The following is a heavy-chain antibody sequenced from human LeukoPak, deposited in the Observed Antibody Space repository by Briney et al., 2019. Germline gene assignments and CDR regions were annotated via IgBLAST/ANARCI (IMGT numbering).Heavy chain of an antibody. Sequence: SETLSLTCTVSGGSLSRGEYYWRWLRQHPGTGPEWIGYIHYSGSTYYNPSLTSRFIISVDTSKNQFSLKLTSVTAADTAVYYCARDGLIRGQGTLVTVSS. D-gene: IGHD3-10*01. J-gene: IGHJ4*02. CDR1: GGSLSRGEYY. CDR2: IHYSGST. V-gene: IGHV4-31*03. CDR3: ARDGLI.